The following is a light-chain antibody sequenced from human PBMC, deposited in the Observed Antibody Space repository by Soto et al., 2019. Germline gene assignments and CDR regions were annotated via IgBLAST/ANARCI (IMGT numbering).Light chain of an antibody. J-gene: IGKJ5*01. CDR2: GAV. V-gene: IGKV3-15*01. Sequence: IVLTQSPGTLSFSPGERSTLSCRSSQSVGNNLAWYQQKPGQAPRLLIYGAVTRATGIPARFSGSWSGTEFTLTISSLQSEDFAVYYCQQYNNWITFGQGTRLEIK. CDR3: QQYNNWIT. CDR1: QSVGNN.